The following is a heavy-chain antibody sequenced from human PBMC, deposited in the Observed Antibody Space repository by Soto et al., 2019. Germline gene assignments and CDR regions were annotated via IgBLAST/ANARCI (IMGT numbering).Heavy chain of an antibody. Sequence: ASVKVACKASGYTLITYDMHWVLQAPGQRPEWMGRINAGDDYTRYSQTFQGRLTITRDTSASTAYMELSSLTSEDTAVYYCARGDSGSWLIDYWGQGTLVTVSS. CDR3: ARGDSGSWLIDY. D-gene: IGHD6-13*01. CDR1: GYTLITYD. CDR2: INAGDDYT. V-gene: IGHV1-3*01. J-gene: IGHJ4*02.